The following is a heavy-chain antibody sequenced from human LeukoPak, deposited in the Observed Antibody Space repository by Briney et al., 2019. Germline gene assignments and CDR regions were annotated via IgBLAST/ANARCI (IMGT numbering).Heavy chain of an antibody. CDR3: AREYCSGGASYGYFYYYMDV. D-gene: IGHD2-15*01. CDR1: GYTFTNFG. J-gene: IGHJ6*03. Sequence: ASVKVSCKASGYTFTNFGINWVRQAPGQGLEWMGGISAFNGNTHYAQNLQGRVTMTTDTSTSTAYMELRSLRSDDTAVYYCAREYCSGGASYGYFYYYMDVWGKGTTVTVSS. V-gene: IGHV1-18*01. CDR2: ISAFNGNT.